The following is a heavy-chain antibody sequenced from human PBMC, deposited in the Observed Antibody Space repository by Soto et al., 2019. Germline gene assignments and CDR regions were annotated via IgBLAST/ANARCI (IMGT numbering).Heavy chain of an antibody. CDR3: ARDWGCTNGVCLESYYFDY. Sequence: VSVKVSCKASGYTFTSYAMHWVRQAPGQRLEWMGWINAGNGNTKYSQKFQGRVTITRDTSASTAYMELSSLRSEDTAVYYCARDWGCTNGVCLESYYFDYWGQGTLVTVSS. J-gene: IGHJ4*02. CDR1: GYTFTSYA. D-gene: IGHD2-8*01. CDR2: INAGNGNT. V-gene: IGHV1-3*01.